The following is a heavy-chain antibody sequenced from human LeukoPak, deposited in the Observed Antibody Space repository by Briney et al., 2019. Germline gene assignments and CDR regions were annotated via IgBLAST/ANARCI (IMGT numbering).Heavy chain of an antibody. CDR2: IIPIFGTA. V-gene: IGHV1-69*01. CDR1: GGTFSSYA. CDR3: ARDLRGLQGSDP. J-gene: IGHJ5*02. D-gene: IGHD4-11*01. Sequence: SVKVSCKASGGTFSSYAISWVRQAPGQGLEWMGGIIPIFGTANYAQKFQGRVTITADESTSTAYMELSSLRSEDTAVYYWARDLRGLQGSDPWGQGTLVTVSS.